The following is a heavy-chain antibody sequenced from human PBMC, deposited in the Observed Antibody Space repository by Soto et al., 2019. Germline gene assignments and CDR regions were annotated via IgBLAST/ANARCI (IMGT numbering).Heavy chain of an antibody. Sequence: GGTLRLSCSASGFTLGRYGMSWVRQAPGKGLEWVSAVSPNGQGIYYADSVRGRFTISRDFSKNTVFLHMDSLRAEDTAVYYCAKDRDYPRDYFHYWGQGTLVTVSS. CDR2: VSPNGQGI. CDR3: AKDRDYPRDYFHY. CDR1: GFTLGRYG. V-gene: IGHV3-23*01. D-gene: IGHD3-10*01. J-gene: IGHJ4*02.